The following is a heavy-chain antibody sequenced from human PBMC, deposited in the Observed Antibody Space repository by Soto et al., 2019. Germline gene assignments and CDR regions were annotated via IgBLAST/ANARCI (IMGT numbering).Heavy chain of an antibody. CDR1: GSTFSSYW. J-gene: IGHJ5*02. D-gene: IGHD3-3*02. Sequence: EVQLVESGGGLVQPGGSLRLSCAASGSTFSSYWMHWVRQAPGKGLVWVSRINSDGSSKSYADSVKGRFTISRDNAKNTLYLQMNSLRAEDTAVYYCARDNFRISWFDPWGQGTLVTVSS. CDR3: ARDNFRISWFDP. CDR2: INSDGSSK. V-gene: IGHV3-74*01.